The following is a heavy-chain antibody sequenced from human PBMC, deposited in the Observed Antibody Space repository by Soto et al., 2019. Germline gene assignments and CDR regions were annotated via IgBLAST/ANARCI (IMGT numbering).Heavy chain of an antibody. Sequence: QVQLVESGGGVVQPGRSLRLSCAASGFTFSSYGLHWVRQAPGKGLEWVAVIWHDGSNRYYGDSVRGRFTISRDNSKNTLYLQMSSLRVGDTAVYYCARDQLGEEGGLDVWGQGTTVTVSS. CDR2: IWHDGSNR. D-gene: IGHD3-10*01. V-gene: IGHV3-33*01. CDR1: GFTFSSYG. CDR3: ARDQLGEEGGLDV. J-gene: IGHJ6*02.